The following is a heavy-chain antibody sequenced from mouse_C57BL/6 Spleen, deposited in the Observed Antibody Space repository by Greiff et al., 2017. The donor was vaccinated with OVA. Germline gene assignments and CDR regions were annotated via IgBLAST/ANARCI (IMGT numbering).Heavy chain of an antibody. Sequence: EVKVVESGAELVKPGASVKLSCTASGFNIKDYYMNWVKQRTEQGLEWIGRIDPEDGETKYAPKFQGKATITADTSSNTAYVQLSSLTSEDTAVYYCARSGLRQGGFDYWGQGTTLTVSS. CDR2: IDPEDGET. CDR1: GFNIKDYY. D-gene: IGHD2-4*01. J-gene: IGHJ2*01. CDR3: ARSGLRQGGFDY. V-gene: IGHV14-2*01.